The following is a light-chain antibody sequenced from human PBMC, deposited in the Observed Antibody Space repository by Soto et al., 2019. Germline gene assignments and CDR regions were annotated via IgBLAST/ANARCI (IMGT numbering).Light chain of an antibody. V-gene: IGKV1-5*01. J-gene: IGKJ1*01. CDR2: DAS. CDR3: QQYNSWS. Sequence: DIQMTQSPSTLSASVGDRVTITCRASQSISSWLAWYQQKPGKAPKLLIYDASSLESGVPSRFSGSGSGTEFTLTISSLQPDDFATYYCQQYNSWSCGQGTK. CDR1: QSISSW.